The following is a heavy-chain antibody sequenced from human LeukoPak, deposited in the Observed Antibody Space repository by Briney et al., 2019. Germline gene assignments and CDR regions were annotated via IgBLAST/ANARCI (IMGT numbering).Heavy chain of an antibody. V-gene: IGHV3-7*05. CDR1: GFTFSSYW. D-gene: IGHD6-19*01. CDR3: ARQLSGWYDADPH. J-gene: IGHJ4*02. Sequence: GGSLRLSCAASGFTFSSYWMSWVRQAPGKGLEWVANIKEDGSRNHYVDSVKGRFTISGDNAKNSLYLQMSSLRAEDTAVYYCARQLSGWYDADPHWGQGTLVTVSS. CDR2: IKEDGSRN.